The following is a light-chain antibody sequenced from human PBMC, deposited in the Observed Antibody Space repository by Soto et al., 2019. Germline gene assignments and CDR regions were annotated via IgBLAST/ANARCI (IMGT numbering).Light chain of an antibody. V-gene: IGLV2-8*01. CDR3: SPYVGSNNFYV. CDR2: EVD. CDR1: SSDVGGSNH. Sequence: QSALTQPPSASGSPGQSVTISCTGTSSDVGGSNHVSWYQQHPGKAPKLMIYEVDKRPSGVPDRLSGSKSGNTASLTVSGLQAEDEADYYCSPYVGSNNFYVFGTGTKLTVL. J-gene: IGLJ1*01.